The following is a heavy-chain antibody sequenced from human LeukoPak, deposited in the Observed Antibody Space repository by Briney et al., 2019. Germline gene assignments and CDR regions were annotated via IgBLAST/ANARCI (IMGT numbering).Heavy chain of an antibody. CDR1: GFTFDDYA. CDR2: ISWNSGSI. V-gene: IGHV3-9*01. D-gene: IGHD1-26*01. Sequence: PGGSLRLSCAASGFTFDDYAMHWVRQAPGEGLEWVSGISWNSGSIGYADSVKGRFTISRDNAKNSLYLQMNSLRAEDTALYYCAKGDSGSYVRPADYWGQGTLVTVSS. CDR3: AKGDSGSYVRPADY. J-gene: IGHJ4*02.